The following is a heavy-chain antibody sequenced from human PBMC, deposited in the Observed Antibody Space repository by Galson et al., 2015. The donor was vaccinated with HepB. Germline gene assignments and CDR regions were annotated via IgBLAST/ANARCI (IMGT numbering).Heavy chain of an antibody. J-gene: IGHJ4*02. D-gene: IGHD3-22*01. Sequence: ETLSLTCAVYGGSFSGYYWSWIRQPPGKGLEWIGEINHSGSTNYNPSLKSRVTISVDTSKNQFSLKLSSVTAADTAVYYCATMIDGFWGQGTLVTVSS. CDR3: ATMIDGF. CDR2: INHSGST. V-gene: IGHV4-34*01. CDR1: GGSFSGYY.